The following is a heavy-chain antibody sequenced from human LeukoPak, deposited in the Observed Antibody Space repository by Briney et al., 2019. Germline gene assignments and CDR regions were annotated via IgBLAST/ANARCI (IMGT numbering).Heavy chain of an antibody. Sequence: SQTLSLTCTVSGGSISSGDYYWSWIRQPPGKGLEWIGYIYYSGSTYYNPFLKSRVTISVDTSKNQFSLKLSSVTAADTAVYCCARVVGYCSSTSCLNWFDPWGQGTLVTVSS. CDR2: IYYSGST. V-gene: IGHV4-30-4*01. CDR3: ARVVGYCSSTSCLNWFDP. CDR1: GGSISSGDYY. J-gene: IGHJ5*02. D-gene: IGHD2-2*03.